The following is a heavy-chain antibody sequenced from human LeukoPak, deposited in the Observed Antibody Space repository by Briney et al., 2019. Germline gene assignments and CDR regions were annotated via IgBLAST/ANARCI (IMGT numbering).Heavy chain of an antibody. Sequence: ASVKVSCKASGYSSTAYFVHWVRQAPGQGLEWMGWINPNSDGTNYAQNFQGGVTMTPDPSVSTAYMGLSRLSSYDTAVYYCARVSRFFDWLPPFVYWGQGTLVTVSS. CDR2: INPNSDGT. CDR3: ARVSRFFDWLPPFVY. J-gene: IGHJ4*02. CDR1: GYSSTAYF. D-gene: IGHD3-9*01. V-gene: IGHV1-2*02.